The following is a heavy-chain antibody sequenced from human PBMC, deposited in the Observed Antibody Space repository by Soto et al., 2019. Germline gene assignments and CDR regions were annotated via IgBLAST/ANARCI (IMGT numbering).Heavy chain of an antibody. D-gene: IGHD3-22*01. Sequence: PGGSLRLSCAASGFTFSSYSMNWVRQATGKGLEWVSYISSSSSTIYYADSVKGRFTISRDNAKNSLYLQMNSLRDEDTALYYWARDSIGFPYERTLNHNMDVWGQGTTVTVAS. CDR2: ISSSSSTI. J-gene: IGHJ6*02. V-gene: IGHV3-48*02. CDR3: ARDSIGFPYERTLNHNMDV. CDR1: GFTFSSYS.